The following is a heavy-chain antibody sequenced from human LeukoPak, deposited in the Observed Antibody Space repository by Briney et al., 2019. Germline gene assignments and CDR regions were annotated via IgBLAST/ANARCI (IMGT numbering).Heavy chain of an antibody. CDR2: ISGSGGTT. D-gene: IGHD3-10*01. J-gene: IGHJ4*02. V-gene: IGHV3-23*01. CDR3: AKDGRGSGSYYYFDY. CDR1: GFTFSSYA. Sequence: GGSLRLSCAASGFTFSSYAMTWVRQAPGKGLEWVSSISGSGGTTYYADSVKGRFTISRDNSKNTLYLQMNSLRAEDTAVYYCAKDGRGSGSYYYFDYWGQGTLGTVSP.